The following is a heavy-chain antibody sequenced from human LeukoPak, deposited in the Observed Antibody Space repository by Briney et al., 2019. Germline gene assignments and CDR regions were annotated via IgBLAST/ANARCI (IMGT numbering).Heavy chain of an antibody. Sequence: GGSLRLSCAASGVTLSPYGMHWVRQAPGKGLEWVSYISSSGNNIYYANSVKGRFTISRDNAKNSLYLQMNSLRAEDTAVYYCARAQTYYDFWSGYWNWGQGTLVTVSS. J-gene: IGHJ4*02. CDR3: ARAQTYYDFWSGYWN. CDR2: ISSSGNNI. CDR1: GVTLSPYG. D-gene: IGHD3-3*01. V-gene: IGHV3-48*04.